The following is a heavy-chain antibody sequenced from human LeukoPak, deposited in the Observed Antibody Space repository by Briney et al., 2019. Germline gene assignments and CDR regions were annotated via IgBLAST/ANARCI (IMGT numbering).Heavy chain of an antibody. J-gene: IGHJ1*01. Sequence: ASVKVSCKASGGTFSSYAISWVRQAPGQGLEWMGGIIPIFGTASYAQKFQGRVTITTDESTSTAYMELSSLRSEDTAVYYCARDPVYGDYGVEYFQHWGQGTLVTVSS. CDR3: ARDPVYGDYGVEYFQH. CDR2: IIPIFGTA. D-gene: IGHD4-17*01. CDR1: GGTFSSYA. V-gene: IGHV1-69*05.